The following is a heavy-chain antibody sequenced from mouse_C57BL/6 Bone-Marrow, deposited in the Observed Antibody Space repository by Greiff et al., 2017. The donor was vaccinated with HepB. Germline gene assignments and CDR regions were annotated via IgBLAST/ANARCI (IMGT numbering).Heavy chain of an antibody. CDR1: GYTFTSYG. Sequence: QVQLKQSGAELARPGASVKLSCKASGYTFTSYGISWVKQRTGQGLEWIGEIYPRSGNTYYNEKFKGKATLTADKSSSTAYMERRSLTSEDSAVYFCARSTTVVVTKDYWGKGTTLTVSS. J-gene: IGHJ2*01. CDR2: IYPRSGNT. D-gene: IGHD1-1*01. CDR3: ARSTTVVVTKDY. V-gene: IGHV1-81*01.